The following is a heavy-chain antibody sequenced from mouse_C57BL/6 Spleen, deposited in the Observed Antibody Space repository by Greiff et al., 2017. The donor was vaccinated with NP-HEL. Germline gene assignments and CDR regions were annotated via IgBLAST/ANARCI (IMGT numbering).Heavy chain of an antibody. V-gene: IGHV3-8*01. CDR3: ARVPYYYGSSPYWYFDV. CDR2: ISYSGST. D-gene: IGHD1-1*01. Sequence: EVQRVESGPGLAKPSQTLSLTCSVTGYSITSDYWNWIRKFPGNKLEYMGYISYSGSTYYNPSLKSRISITRDTSKNQYYLQLNSVTTEDTATYYCARVPYYYGSSPYWYFDVWGTGTTVTVSS. J-gene: IGHJ1*03. CDR1: GYSITSDY.